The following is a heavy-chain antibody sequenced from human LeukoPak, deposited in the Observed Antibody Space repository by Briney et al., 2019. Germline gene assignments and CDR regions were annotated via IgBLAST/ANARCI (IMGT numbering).Heavy chain of an antibody. Sequence: ASVKVSCKASGYTFTGYYMHWVRQALGQGLEWMGWINPNSGGTNYAQKFQGWVTMTRDTSISTAYMELSRLRSDDTAVYYCARGLYVAGEEFNYWGQGTLVTVSS. CDR2: INPNSGGT. J-gene: IGHJ4*02. CDR3: ARGLYVAGEEFNY. V-gene: IGHV1-2*04. D-gene: IGHD6-19*01. CDR1: GYTFTGYY.